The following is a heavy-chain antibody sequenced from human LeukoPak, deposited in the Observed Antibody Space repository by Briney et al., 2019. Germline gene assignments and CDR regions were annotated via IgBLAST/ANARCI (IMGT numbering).Heavy chain of an antibody. CDR2: INHSGST. Sequence: SETLSLTCAVYGGSFSGYYWSWIRQPPGKGLEWIGEINHSGSTNYNPSLKSRVTISVDTSKNQFSLKLSSVTAADTAVYYCARMSSSGWTGLIFRFDYWGQGTLVTVSS. J-gene: IGHJ4*02. CDR3: ARMSSSGWTGLIFRFDY. V-gene: IGHV4-34*01. D-gene: IGHD6-19*01. CDR1: GGSFSGYY.